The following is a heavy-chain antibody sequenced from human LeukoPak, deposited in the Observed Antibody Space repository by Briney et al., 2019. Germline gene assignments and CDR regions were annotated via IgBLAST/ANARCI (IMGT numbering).Heavy chain of an antibody. D-gene: IGHD4-17*01. V-gene: IGHV3-9*01. Sequence: GRSLRLSCAAFGFIFDDYTMPWVRQAPGKGLEWVSAITWNSGRIAYADSVKGRFTISRDNAKNSLYLQMNGLRAEDTALYYCAKDVSTVLTYFDYWGQGTLVTVSS. CDR2: ITWNSGRI. CDR3: AKDVSTVLTYFDY. CDR1: GFIFDDYT. J-gene: IGHJ4*02.